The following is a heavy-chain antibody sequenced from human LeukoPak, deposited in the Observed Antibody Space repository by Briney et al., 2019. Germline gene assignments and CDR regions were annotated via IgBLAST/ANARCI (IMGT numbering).Heavy chain of an antibody. D-gene: IGHD3-16*01. CDR1: GFTISSNY. J-gene: IGHJ6*03. V-gene: IGHV3-7*01. CDR2: IKQDGSEK. CDR3: ARDVWATTNYYYFMDV. Sequence: GGSLRLSCAASGFTISSNYMSWVRQAPGKGLEWVANIKQDGSEKYYVDSVKGRFTISRDNAKNSLYLQMNSLRAEDTAVYYCARDVWATTNYYYFMDVWGKGTTVTVSS.